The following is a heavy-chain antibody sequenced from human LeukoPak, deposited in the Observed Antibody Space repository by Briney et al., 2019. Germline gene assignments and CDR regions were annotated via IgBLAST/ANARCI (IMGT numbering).Heavy chain of an antibody. V-gene: IGHV1-2*02. CDR3: ATRVVAGIPYYFDH. J-gene: IGHJ4*02. CDR2: MNPNSGGS. CDR1: GYTFTGYY. D-gene: IGHD6-19*01. Sequence: ASVPVSCKTSGYTFTGYYMHWVRQAPGQGLEWMGWMNPNSGGSNYAQKFQGRVTMTRDTSIDTAYMELSSLRSDDTAVYYCATRVVAGIPYYFDHWGQGTL.